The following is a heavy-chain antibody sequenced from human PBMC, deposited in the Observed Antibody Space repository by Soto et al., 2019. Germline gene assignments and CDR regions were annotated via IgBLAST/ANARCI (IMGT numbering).Heavy chain of an antibody. Sequence: GGSLRLSCATSGFTFSSYEMNWVRQAPGKGLEWVSYISSSGSTIYYADSVKGRFTISRDNAKNSLYLQMDSLRAEDTAVYYCARDQEAGSFFPYYYGMDVWGQGTTVTVSS. CDR3: ARDQEAGSFFPYYYGMDV. V-gene: IGHV3-48*03. D-gene: IGHD6-13*01. CDR1: GFTFSSYE. CDR2: ISSSGSTI. J-gene: IGHJ6*02.